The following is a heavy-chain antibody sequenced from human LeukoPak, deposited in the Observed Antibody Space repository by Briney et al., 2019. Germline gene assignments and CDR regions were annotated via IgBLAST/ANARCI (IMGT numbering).Heavy chain of an antibody. CDR1: GYTFTSYG. Sequence: ASVKVSCTASGYTFTSYGISWVRQAPGQGLEWMGWIGAYNGNTNYAQKLQGRVTMTTDTSTSTAYMELRSLRSDDTAVYYCARVIHAYYDILTGYYDYWGQGTLVTVSS. D-gene: IGHD3-9*01. CDR2: IGAYNGNT. CDR3: ARVIHAYYDILTGYYDY. J-gene: IGHJ4*02. V-gene: IGHV1-18*01.